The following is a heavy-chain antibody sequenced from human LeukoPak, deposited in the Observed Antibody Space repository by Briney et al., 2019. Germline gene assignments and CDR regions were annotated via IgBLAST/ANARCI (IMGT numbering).Heavy chain of an antibody. J-gene: IGHJ4*02. CDR1: GYTFTGYY. D-gene: IGHD5-18*01. CDR2: INPNSGGT. Sequence: ASVKVSCKASGYTFTGYYMHWVRQAPGQGLEWMGRINPNSGGTNYAQKFQGRVTMTGDTSISTAYMELSRLRSDDTAVYYCARDLGYSYGSPLDYWGQGTLVTVSS. V-gene: IGHV1-2*06. CDR3: ARDLGYSYGSPLDY.